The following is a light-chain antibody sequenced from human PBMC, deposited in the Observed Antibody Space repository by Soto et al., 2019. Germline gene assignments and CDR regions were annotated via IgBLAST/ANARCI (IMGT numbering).Light chain of an antibody. CDR3: QQYNNLPPIT. J-gene: IGKJ5*01. V-gene: IGKV3-15*01. Sequence: EIVMTQSPATLSVSPGERATLSCRASQSVSSNLAWYQQKPGQAPRLLIYGASTRATGIPARFSGSGSGTDFSLTISSLQSEDFAVYYCQQYNNLPPITFGQGTRLEMK. CDR1: QSVSSN. CDR2: GAS.